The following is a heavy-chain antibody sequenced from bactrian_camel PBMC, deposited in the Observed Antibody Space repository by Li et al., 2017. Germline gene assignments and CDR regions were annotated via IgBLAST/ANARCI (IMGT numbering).Heavy chain of an antibody. J-gene: IGHJ4*01. D-gene: IGHD3*01. CDR1: GFTLSRYG. CDR3: ATWTYYYWYLVY. Sequence: VQLVESGGGLVQPGGSLRLSCEVSGFTLSRYGMTWVRQAPGKQLEWLATINSGGTTYYADSVKGRFTISRDNAKNTLYLQMNSLKTEDTGVYYCATWTYYYWYLVYWGQGTQVTVS. CDR2: INSGGTT. V-gene: IGHV3S67*01.